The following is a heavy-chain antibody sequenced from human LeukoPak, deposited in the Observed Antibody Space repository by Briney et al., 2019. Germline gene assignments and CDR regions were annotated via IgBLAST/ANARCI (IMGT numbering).Heavy chain of an antibody. CDR1: GYTFTSYD. CDR3: ATGNKEADAFDI. J-gene: IGHJ3*02. V-gene: IGHV1-8*03. CDR2: MNPNSGNT. Sequence: ASVKVSCKASGYTFTSYDINWVRQATGQGLEWMGWMNPNSGNTGYAQKFQGRVTITRNTSISTAYMELSSLRSEDTAVYYCATGNKEADAFDIWGQGTMVTVS. D-gene: IGHD1/OR15-1a*01.